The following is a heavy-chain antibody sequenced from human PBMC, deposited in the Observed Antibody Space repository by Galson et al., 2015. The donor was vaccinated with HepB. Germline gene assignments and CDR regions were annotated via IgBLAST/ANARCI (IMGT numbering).Heavy chain of an antibody. CDR3: ARDYVVTTKNWFGP. V-gene: IGHV3-48*02. J-gene: IGHJ5*02. Sequence: SLRLSCAASGFTFSSYGMNWVRQAPGKGLEWVSYISTSPSVIYYADSVKGRFTISRDNAKNSLYLQMNSLRDGDTALYYCARDYVVTTKNWFGPWGQGTLVTVSS. CDR2: ISTSPSVI. CDR1: GFTFSSYG. D-gene: IGHD2-21*02.